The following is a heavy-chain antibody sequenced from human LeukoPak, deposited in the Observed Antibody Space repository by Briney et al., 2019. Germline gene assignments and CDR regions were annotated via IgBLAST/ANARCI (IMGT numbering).Heavy chain of an antibody. J-gene: IGHJ4*02. CDR2: IYPGDSDT. CDR1: GYTFSNFW. V-gene: IGHV5-51*01. CDR3: ARQGYGDYENFDY. D-gene: IGHD4-17*01. Sequence: GESLKISCKASGYTFSNFWIGWVRQMPGKGLEWMGIIYPGDSDTRYSPSFQGQVTISADKSISTAYLQWSSLKASDTAMYYCARQGYGDYENFDYWGQGTLVTVSS.